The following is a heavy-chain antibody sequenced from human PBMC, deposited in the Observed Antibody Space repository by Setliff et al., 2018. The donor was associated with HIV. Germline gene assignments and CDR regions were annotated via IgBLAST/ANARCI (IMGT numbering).Heavy chain of an antibody. D-gene: IGHD3-22*01. J-gene: IGHJ3*02. V-gene: IGHV1-46*01. CDR3: ARDFFDSSAYHYGFGAFDI. Sequence: ASVKVSCKASGYTFTSYYLHWVRQAPGQGLEWMGMINPSGGSASYAQKFQGRVTMSRDTSTSTVYMELSSLRSEDTAVYYCARDFFDSSAYHYGFGAFDIWGQGTMVTVS. CDR1: GYTFTSYY. CDR2: INPSGGSA.